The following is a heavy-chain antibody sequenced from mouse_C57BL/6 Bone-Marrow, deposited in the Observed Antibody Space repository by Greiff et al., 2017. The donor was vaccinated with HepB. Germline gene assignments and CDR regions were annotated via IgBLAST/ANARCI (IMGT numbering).Heavy chain of an antibody. CDR1: GFTFSDYY. Sequence: EVNLVESEGGLVQPGRSMKLSCTASGFTFSDYYMAWVRQVPEKGLEWVANINYDGSSTYYLDSLKSRFIISRDNAKNILYLQMSSLKSEDTATYYCARDGYGFAYWGQGTLVTVSA. CDR2: INYDGSST. J-gene: IGHJ3*01. V-gene: IGHV5-16*01. CDR3: ARDGYGFAY. D-gene: IGHD2-2*01.